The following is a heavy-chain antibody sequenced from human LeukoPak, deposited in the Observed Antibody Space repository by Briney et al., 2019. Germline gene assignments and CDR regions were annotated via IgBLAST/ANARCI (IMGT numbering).Heavy chain of an antibody. D-gene: IGHD1-26*01. CDR3: ARDPYSGGYGDYYYYYMDL. Sequence: SVKVSCKASGGTFSSYAISWVRQAPGQGLEWMGGIIPIFGTTNYAQKFQDRVTITADKSTSTAYMELSSLRAEDTAVYYCARDPYSGGYGDYYYYYMDLWGQGTTVTISS. J-gene: IGHJ6*03. V-gene: IGHV1-69*06. CDR1: GGTFSSYA. CDR2: IIPIFGTT.